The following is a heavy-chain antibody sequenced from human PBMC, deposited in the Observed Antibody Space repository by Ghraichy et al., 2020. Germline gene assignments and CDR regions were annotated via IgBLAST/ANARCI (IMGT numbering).Heavy chain of an antibody. CDR1: GGSISSYY. CDR3: ASSNVSAPSHTYYDYVWGSYRYTPDANWFDP. Sequence: GSLRLSCTVSGGSISSYYWSWIRQPPGKGLEWIGYIYYSGSTNYNPSLKSRVTISVDTSKNQFSLKLSSVTAADTAVYYCASSNVSAPSHTYYDYVWGSYRYTPDANWFDPWGQGTLVTVSS. D-gene: IGHD3-16*02. J-gene: IGHJ5*02. CDR2: IYYSGST. V-gene: IGHV4-59*01.